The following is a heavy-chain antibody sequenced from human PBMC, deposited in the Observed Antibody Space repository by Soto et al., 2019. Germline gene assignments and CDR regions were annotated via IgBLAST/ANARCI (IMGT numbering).Heavy chain of an antibody. CDR3: AKGRLRFLQWLSNSGDYYYMDV. Sequence: VGSLRLSCAASGFTFSSSAMSWVRQAPGKGLEWVSAISDSGGSTSSADSVKGRFTISRDNSKNTLYLQMNSLRAEDTAVYYCAKGRLRFLQWLSNSGDYYYMDVWGKGT. J-gene: IGHJ6*03. D-gene: IGHD3-3*01. CDR2: ISDSGGST. CDR1: GFTFSSSA. V-gene: IGHV3-23*01.